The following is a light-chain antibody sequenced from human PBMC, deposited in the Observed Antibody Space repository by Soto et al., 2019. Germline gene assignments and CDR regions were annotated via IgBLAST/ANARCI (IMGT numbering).Light chain of an antibody. CDR3: QQYWT. CDR1: QGISSY. V-gene: IGKV1-9*01. CDR2: AAS. J-gene: IGKJ1*01. Sequence: IQLTQSPSSLSASVADRATITCRASQGISSYLAWYQQKPGKAPKLLIYAASTLQSGVPSRFSGSGSGTDFSLTIRSLQPDDFATYYCQQYWTFGQGTKVDI.